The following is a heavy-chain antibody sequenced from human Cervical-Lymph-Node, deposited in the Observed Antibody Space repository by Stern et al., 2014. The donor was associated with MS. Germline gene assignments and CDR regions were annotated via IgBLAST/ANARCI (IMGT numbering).Heavy chain of an antibody. Sequence: VQLVQSGAEVKKPGASVKVSCKASGYTFREYGITWVRQAPGQGLAWLGWISAYNGNTHYAQMLQGRVTMTTDTSTSTANRELRSLSSDDTAVYYGARSSFSNSSLFDYWGQGTLLIVST. D-gene: IGHD6-6*01. J-gene: IGHJ4*02. CDR1: GYTFREYG. CDR3: ARSSFSNSSLFDY. V-gene: IGHV1-18*01. CDR2: ISAYNGNT.